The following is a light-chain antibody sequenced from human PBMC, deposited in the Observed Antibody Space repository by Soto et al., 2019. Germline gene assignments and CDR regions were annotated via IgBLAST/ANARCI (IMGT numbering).Light chain of an antibody. CDR2: DVS. CDR1: SSDVGSYNF. V-gene: IGLV2-14*03. J-gene: IGLJ2*01. Sequence: QSVLTQPASVCGSPGQSITISCTGTSSDVGSYNFVSWYQQHPGKAPKVMIFDVSNRPSGVSNRFSGSKSGNTASLTISGLQAEDEADYYCSSYTTSTTLVFGGGTKVTVL. CDR3: SSYTTSTTLV.